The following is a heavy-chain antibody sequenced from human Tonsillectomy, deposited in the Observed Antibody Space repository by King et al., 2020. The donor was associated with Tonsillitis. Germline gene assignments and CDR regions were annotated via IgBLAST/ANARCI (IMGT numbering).Heavy chain of an antibody. D-gene: IGHD2-2*01. Sequence: VQLQESGPGLVKPSETLSLTCTVSGGSISSYYWSWLRQPPGKGLEWIGYIYYSGSTNYNPSLKSRVTISVDTSKNQFSLKLSSVTAADTAVYYCARRIGCSSTSCYYAFDIWGQGTMVTVSS. CDR2: IYYSGST. V-gene: IGHV4-59*08. J-gene: IGHJ3*02. CDR1: GGSISSYY. CDR3: ARRIGCSSTSCYYAFDI.